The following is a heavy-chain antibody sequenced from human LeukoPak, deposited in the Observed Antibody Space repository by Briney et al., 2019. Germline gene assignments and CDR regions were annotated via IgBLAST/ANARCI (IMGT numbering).Heavy chain of an antibody. D-gene: IGHD1-20*01. CDR3: ARDANWNYYYYNYMDV. J-gene: IGHJ6*03. CDR1: GYTFTSYG. V-gene: IGHV1-18*01. Sequence: ASVNVSCKASGYTFTSYGISWVRQAPGQGLEWMGWISAYNGNTNYAQKFQGRVTMTTDTSTSTAYMELRSLRSDDTAVYYCARDANWNYYYYNYMDVWGTGTTVTVSS. CDR2: ISAYNGNT.